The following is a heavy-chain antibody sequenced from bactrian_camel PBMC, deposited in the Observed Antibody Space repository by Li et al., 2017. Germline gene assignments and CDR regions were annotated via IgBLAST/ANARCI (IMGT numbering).Heavy chain of an antibody. CDR3: ATVPWYGGRWWDTDFGY. CDR1: GFSSVNCG. D-gene: IGHD6*01. J-gene: IGHJ6*01. V-gene: IGHV3S36*01. Sequence: DVQLVESGGGLVQPGESLRLSCTAPGFSSVNCGLIWYRQAPGKEREGVAYIYNGARGLTSAIYADSVKGRFTISRDNAKNTVYLQMNSLKSEDTALYYCATVPWYGGRWWDTDFGYWGQGTQVTVS. CDR2: IYNGARGLTSA.